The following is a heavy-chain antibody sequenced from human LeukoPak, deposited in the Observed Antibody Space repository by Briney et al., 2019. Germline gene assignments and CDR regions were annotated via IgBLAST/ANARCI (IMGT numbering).Heavy chain of an antibody. V-gene: IGHV3-23*01. CDR3: VRRKAYYYASGSYGYY. Sequence: PGGSLRLSCAASGFTFSNHAMSWVRQFQGQGLEWVSIISGNSGSTYYAGSVKGRFTISRDNSKNTLYLQINSLRAEYTAVYYCVRRKAYYYASGSYGYYWGQGTLVTVSS. CDR2: ISGNSGST. J-gene: IGHJ4*02. D-gene: IGHD3-10*01. CDR1: GFTFSNHA.